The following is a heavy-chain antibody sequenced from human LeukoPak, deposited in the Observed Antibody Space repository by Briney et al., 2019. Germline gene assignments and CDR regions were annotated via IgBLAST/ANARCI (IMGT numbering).Heavy chain of an antibody. J-gene: IGHJ3*02. CDR2: IKSKTDGGTT. Sequence: PGGSLRLSCAASGFTFSSYAMSWVRQAPGKGLEWVGRIKSKTDGGTTDYAAPVKGRFTISRDDSKNTLYLQMNSLKTEDTAVYYCTTENQIAAAIWGQGTMVTVSS. CDR3: TTENQIAAAI. D-gene: IGHD6-13*01. CDR1: GFTFSSYA. V-gene: IGHV3-15*01.